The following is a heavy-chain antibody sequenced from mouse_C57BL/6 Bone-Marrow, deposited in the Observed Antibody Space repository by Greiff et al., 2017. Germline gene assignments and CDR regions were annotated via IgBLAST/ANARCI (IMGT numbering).Heavy chain of an antibody. CDR2: ISSGSSTI. Sequence: EVKLMESGGGLVKPGGSLKLSCAASGFTFSDYGMHWVRQAPEKGLEWVAYISSGSSTIYYADTVKGRFTISRDNAKNPLFLQMTSLRSEDTAMYYCASAYAMDYWGQGTSVTGSS. CDR3: ASAYAMDY. V-gene: IGHV5-17*01. CDR1: GFTFSDYG. J-gene: IGHJ4*01.